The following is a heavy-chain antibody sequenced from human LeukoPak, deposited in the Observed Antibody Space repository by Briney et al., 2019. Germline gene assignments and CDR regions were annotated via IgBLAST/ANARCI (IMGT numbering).Heavy chain of an antibody. CDR2: ISYDGSIN. J-gene: IGHJ4*02. D-gene: IGHD6-19*01. CDR3: AKEYSSGRIDY. V-gene: IGHV3-30-3*02. CDR1: GFTFNSYA. Sequence: GGSLRLSCAASGFTFNSYAVQWVRQAPGKGLEWVAVISYDGSINFYAASVKGRFTISRDNSKNTLYLQAHSLRAEDTAVYYWAKEYSSGRIDYWGQGTLVTVSS.